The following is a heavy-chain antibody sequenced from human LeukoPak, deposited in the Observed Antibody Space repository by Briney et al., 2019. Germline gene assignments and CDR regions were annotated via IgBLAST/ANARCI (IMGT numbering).Heavy chain of an antibody. CDR1: GYTFTSYA. J-gene: IGHJ4*02. V-gene: IGHV7-4-1*02. D-gene: IGHD1-26*01. CDR2: INTNTGNP. CDR3: ASTSIVGAANFDY. Sequence: APVKVSCKASGYTFTSYAMNWVRQAPGQGLEWMGWINTNTGNPTYAQGFTGRFVFSLDTSVSTAYLQISSLKAEDTAVYYCASTSIVGAANFDYWGQGTLVTVSS.